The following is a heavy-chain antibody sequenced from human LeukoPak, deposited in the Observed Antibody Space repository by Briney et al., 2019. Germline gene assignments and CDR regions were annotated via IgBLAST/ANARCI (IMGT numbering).Heavy chain of an antibody. V-gene: IGHV3-23*01. Sequence: GGSLRFSCAASGFTFSNYDMSWVGQAPGKGWEGLSAITGGGSGIYYADSMKSRFTITRDNSKNTLYMQKNSLRAEHKTVYYCAKWGDYDVWAGYYVSDYWGQGTLVTVSS. J-gene: IGHJ4*02. D-gene: IGHD3-9*01. CDR2: ITGGGSGI. CDR1: GFTFSNYD. CDR3: AKWGDYDVWAGYYVSDY.